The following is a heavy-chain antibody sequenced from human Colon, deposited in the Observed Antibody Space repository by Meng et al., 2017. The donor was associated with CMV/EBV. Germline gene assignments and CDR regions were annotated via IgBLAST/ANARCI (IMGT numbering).Heavy chain of an antibody. CDR3: ARGRVRFPWGYFDY. J-gene: IGHJ4*02. D-gene: IGHD1-26*01. V-gene: IGHV3-30-3*01. CDR2: VSYDGSTK. CDR1: GYTFSECV. Sequence: ASGYTFSECVIHWVRQAPGKGLEWLAAVSYDGSTKNYTDSVTGRLTVSRDNSKNIVYLQMNSLRVEDTAVYYCARGRVRFPWGYFDYWGQGSLVTVSS.